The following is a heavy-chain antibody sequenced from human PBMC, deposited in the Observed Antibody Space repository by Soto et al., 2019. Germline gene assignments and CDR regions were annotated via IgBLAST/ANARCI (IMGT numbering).Heavy chain of an antibody. CDR1: GGSISSGGYS. D-gene: IGHD3-10*01. CDR3: ARDGDGSGRHFDC. CDR2: IYHSGST. Sequence: SETLSLTCAVSGGSISSGGYSWSWIRQPPGKGLEWIGYIYHSGSTYYNPSLKSRVTISIDRSKNQFSLKLSSVTAADTAVYYCARDGDGSGRHFDCWGQGTLVTVSS. J-gene: IGHJ4*02. V-gene: IGHV4-30-2*01.